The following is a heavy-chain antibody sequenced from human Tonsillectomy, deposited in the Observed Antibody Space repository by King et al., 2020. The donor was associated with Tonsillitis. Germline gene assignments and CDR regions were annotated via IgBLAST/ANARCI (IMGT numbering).Heavy chain of an antibody. Sequence: EVQLVESGGGLVQPGGSLRLSCAASGFTFSSYAMSWVRQAPGKGLEWVSAISGSGGSTYYADSVKGRFTISRDNSKNTLYLQMNSLRAEDTAVYYCAKDQGSWIQLVLSAFDYWGHGTLVTVSS. J-gene: IGHJ4*01. D-gene: IGHD5-18*01. CDR1: GFTFSSYA. CDR3: AKDQGSWIQLVLSAFDY. V-gene: IGHV3-23*04. CDR2: ISGSGGST.